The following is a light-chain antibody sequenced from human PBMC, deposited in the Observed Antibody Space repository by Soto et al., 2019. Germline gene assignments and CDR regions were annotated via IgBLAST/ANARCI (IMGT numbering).Light chain of an antibody. CDR1: RSVSDTL. CDR2: GTS. CDR3: QHYGDSSWT. J-gene: IGKJ1*01. V-gene: IGKV3-20*01. Sequence: EIVLTQSPGTLSLSPGERATPSCRADRSVSDTLLTWFQQKPGQAPRLLIFGTSNRAPGIPDRFSGSGSGTDFTLTISRLEPDDFAVYYCQHYGDSSWTFGQGTKVDIK.